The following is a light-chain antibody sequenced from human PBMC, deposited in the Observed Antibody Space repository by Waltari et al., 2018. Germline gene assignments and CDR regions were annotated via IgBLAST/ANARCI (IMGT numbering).Light chain of an antibody. J-gene: IGKJ1*01. Sequence: EIVLTQSPGTLPLSPGERPTLSCRASQSVSSSYLAWYQQKPGQAPRLLIYGASSRATGIPDRFSGSGSGTDFTLTISRLEPEDFAVYYCQQYGSSRWTFGQGTKVEIK. CDR2: GAS. CDR1: QSVSSSY. V-gene: IGKV3-20*01. CDR3: QQYGSSRWT.